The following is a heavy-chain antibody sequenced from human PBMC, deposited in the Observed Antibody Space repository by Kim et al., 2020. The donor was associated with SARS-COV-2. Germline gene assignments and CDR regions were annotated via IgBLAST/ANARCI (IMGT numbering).Heavy chain of an antibody. V-gene: IGHV3-11*01. Sequence: GGSLRLSCAASGFSISDNYMSWIRQAPGAGLEWVAYISSGGKITNYGDSAKGRFTISRDIAENSVYLQMNILRADDTAVYYCARGLRSGWFGVGSDVSG. CDR1: GFSISDNY. CDR3: ARGLRSGWFGVGSDV. D-gene: IGHD6-19*01. CDR2: ISSGGKIT. J-gene: IGHJ6*02.